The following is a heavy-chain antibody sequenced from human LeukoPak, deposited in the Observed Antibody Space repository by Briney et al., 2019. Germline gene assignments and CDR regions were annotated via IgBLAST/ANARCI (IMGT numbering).Heavy chain of an antibody. CDR2: IKEDGTET. V-gene: IGHV3-7*05. J-gene: IGHJ4*02. Sequence: GGSLRLSCVVSGLTFSNCRMTWVRQAPGRALEWVANIKEDGTETSYVGSVKGRFTISRDNAKNSLYLQMNSLRAEDTALYYCARDEFGPLAFWGRGTLVTVSS. CDR1: GLTFSNCR. CDR3: ARDEFGPLAF. D-gene: IGHD3/OR15-3a*01.